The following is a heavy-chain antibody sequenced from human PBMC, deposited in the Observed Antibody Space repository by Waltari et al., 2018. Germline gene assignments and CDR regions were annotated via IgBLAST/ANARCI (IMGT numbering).Heavy chain of an antibody. J-gene: IGHJ4*02. CDR1: GGSFSGYY. CDR3: ARGLGYDSSGYYGY. CDR2: INHSGST. V-gene: IGHV4-34*01. Sequence: QVQLQQWGAGLLKPSETLSLTCAVHGGSFSGYYWSWIRQPPGKGLEWIGEINHSGSTNYNPSLKSRVTISVDTSKNQFSLKLSSVTAADTAVYYCARGLGYDSSGYYGYWGQGTLVTVSS. D-gene: IGHD3-22*01.